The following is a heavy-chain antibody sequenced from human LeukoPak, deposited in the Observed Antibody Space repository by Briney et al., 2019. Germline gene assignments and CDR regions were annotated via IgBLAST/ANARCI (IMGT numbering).Heavy chain of an antibody. CDR2: ICPGDSDT. D-gene: IGHD1-1*01. J-gene: IGHJ4*02. CDR1: GYRFTSNW. CDR3: ARYTDHYYFDY. V-gene: IGHV5-51*01. Sequence: RGESLKISCKGSGYRFTSNWIGWVRQMPGKGLEWMGIICPGDSDTRYRPSFQGQVTISADKSISTAYLQWSSLNTSDTAMYYCARYTDHYYFDYWGQGTLVTVSS.